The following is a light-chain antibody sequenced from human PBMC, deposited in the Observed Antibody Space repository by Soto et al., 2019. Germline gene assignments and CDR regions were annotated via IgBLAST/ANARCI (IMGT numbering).Light chain of an antibody. V-gene: IGKV3-20*01. Sequence: EIVLAQSPGTLSLSPGERATLSCRASQSVSSSYLAWYQQKPGQAPRLLIYGASSRATGIPDRSSGSGSGTDFTLTISRLEPEDFAVYYCQQYGSSPLGAFGQGTKVDIK. CDR3: QQYGSSPLGA. CDR2: GAS. J-gene: IGKJ1*01. CDR1: QSVSSSY.